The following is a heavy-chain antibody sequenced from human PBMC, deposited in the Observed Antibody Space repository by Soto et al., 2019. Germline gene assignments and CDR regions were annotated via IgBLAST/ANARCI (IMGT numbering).Heavy chain of an antibody. J-gene: IGHJ4*02. CDR1: EFTFSAYW. CDR2: IRQDGGEK. V-gene: IGHV3-7*01. Sequence: PGGSLRLSCATFEFTFSAYWMSWVRQAPGKGVEWVANIRQDGGEKYYVDSVKGRFTISRDNAKNSVYLQMNSLRVEDTAIYYCASEYGDHLKFFDYWGPGTLVTVS. CDR3: ASEYGDHLKFFDY. D-gene: IGHD4-17*01.